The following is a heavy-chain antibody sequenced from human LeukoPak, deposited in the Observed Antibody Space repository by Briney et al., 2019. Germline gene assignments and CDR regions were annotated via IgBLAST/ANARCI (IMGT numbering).Heavy chain of an antibody. V-gene: IGHV4-59*08. CDR3: ARLGGYEDY. Sequence: SETLSLTCTVSGGSITSYYWSWIRQPPGKGLEWIGYIYYSGSTNYNPSLKSRVTISVDTSKNQFSLKLSSVTAADTAVYYCARLGGYEDYLGQGTLVTVSS. D-gene: IGHD5-12*01. CDR1: GGSITSYY. J-gene: IGHJ4*02. CDR2: IYYSGST.